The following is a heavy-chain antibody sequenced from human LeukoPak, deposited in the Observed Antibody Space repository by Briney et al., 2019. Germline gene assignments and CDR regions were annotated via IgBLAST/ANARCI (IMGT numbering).Heavy chain of an antibody. D-gene: IGHD6-6*01. Sequence: SETLSLTCTVSGGSISSGDYYWRWLRHPPGRGREWFGYIYYSGSTYYNPSLKSRVTISIDTSKTQFSLKLSSVTAAATAVYYCARHVAARPGLDFDYWGQGTLVTVSS. V-gene: IGHV4-39*01. CDR2: IYYSGST. CDR3: ARHVAARPGLDFDY. J-gene: IGHJ4*02. CDR1: GGSISSGDYY.